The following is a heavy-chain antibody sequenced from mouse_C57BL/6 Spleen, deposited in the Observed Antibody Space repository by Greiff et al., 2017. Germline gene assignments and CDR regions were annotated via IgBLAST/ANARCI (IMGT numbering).Heavy chain of an antibody. D-gene: IGHD3-1*01. CDR2: IDPETGGT. J-gene: IGHJ4*01. CDR3: TRSGAIDY. CDR1: GYTFTDYE. Sequence: QVHVKQSGAELVRPGASVTLSCKASGYTFTDYEMHWVKQTPVHGLEWIGAIDPETGGTAYNQKFKGKAILTADKSSSTAYMELRSLTSEDSAVYYCTRSGAIDYWGQGTSVTVSS. V-gene: IGHV1-15*01.